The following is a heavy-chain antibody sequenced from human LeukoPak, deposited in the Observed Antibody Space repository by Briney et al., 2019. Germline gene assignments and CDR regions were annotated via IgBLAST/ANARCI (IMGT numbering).Heavy chain of an antibody. CDR2: ISAYNGNT. V-gene: IGHV1-18*01. J-gene: IGHJ4*02. CDR1: GYTFTSYG. Sequence: ASVKVSCKASGYTFTSYGISWVRQAPGQGLEWMGWISAYNGNTNYAQKLQGRVTMTTDTSTSTAYMELRSLRSDDTAVYYCARVPARRVVTTPTYFDSWGQGTLVTVSS. CDR3: ARVPARRVVTTPTYFDS. D-gene: IGHD2-21*02.